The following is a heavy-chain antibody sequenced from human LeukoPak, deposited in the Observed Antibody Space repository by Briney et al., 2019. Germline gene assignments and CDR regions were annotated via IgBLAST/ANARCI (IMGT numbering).Heavy chain of an antibody. V-gene: IGHV3-48*01. Sequence: GGSLRLSCTASGFTLSSYEMTWIRQAPGKGLEWVSSIDYSGDTTYYADSVKGRFTISRDNAKNSLYLQMNSLRAEDTAVYYCARDAYDSSGYYYDYYYYMDVWGKGTTVTVSS. CDR2: IDYSGDTT. CDR3: ARDAYDSSGYYYDYYYYMDV. J-gene: IGHJ6*03. CDR1: GFTLSSYE. D-gene: IGHD3-22*01.